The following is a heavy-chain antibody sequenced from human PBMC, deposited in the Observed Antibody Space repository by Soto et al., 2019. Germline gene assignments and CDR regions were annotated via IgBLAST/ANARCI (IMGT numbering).Heavy chain of an antibody. CDR3: ARERDDALYRGHYFDY. CDR2: IYYSGST. Sequence: QVQLQESGPGLVKPSQTLSLTCTVSGGSISSGGYYWSWIRQHPGKGLEWIGYIYYSGSTYYNPSLKSRVTISVDTSKNQFSLKLSSVTAADTAVYYCARERDDALYRGHYFDYWGQGTLVTVSS. J-gene: IGHJ4*02. V-gene: IGHV4-31*03. CDR1: GGSISSGGYY. D-gene: IGHD2-8*01.